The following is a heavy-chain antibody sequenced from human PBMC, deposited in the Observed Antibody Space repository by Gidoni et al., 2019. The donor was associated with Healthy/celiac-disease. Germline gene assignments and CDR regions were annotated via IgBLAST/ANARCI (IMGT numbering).Heavy chain of an antibody. D-gene: IGHD3-9*01. J-gene: IGHJ6*03. CDR1: GFTFSSYG. Sequence: QVQLVESGGGVVQPGRSLRLSCAASGFTFSSYGMHWVRQAPGKGLGWVAVIWYDGSNKYYADSVKGRFTISRDNSKNTLYLQMNSLRAEDTAVYYCARDYYDILTGYYAGFYYYYMDVWGKGTTVTVSS. CDR2: IWYDGSNK. CDR3: ARDYYDILTGYYAGFYYYYMDV. V-gene: IGHV3-33*08.